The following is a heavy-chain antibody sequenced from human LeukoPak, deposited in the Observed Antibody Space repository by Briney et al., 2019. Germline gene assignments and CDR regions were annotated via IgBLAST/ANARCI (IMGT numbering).Heavy chain of an antibody. Sequence: GASVKVSCKASGYTFTTYYIHWLRQAPGQGLEWVGIINPSGGSTTYAQKFQGRVTMTRDTSTSTVYMELSSLRSEDAALYYCAREPRDLGGLKYSYYGMDVWGKGTTVTVSS. CDR2: INPSGGST. CDR1: GYTFTTYY. V-gene: IGHV1-46*01. CDR3: AREPRDLGGLKYSYYGMDV. D-gene: IGHD3-16*01. J-gene: IGHJ6*04.